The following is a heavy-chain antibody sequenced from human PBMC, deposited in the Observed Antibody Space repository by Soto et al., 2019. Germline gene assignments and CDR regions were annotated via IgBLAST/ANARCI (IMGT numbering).Heavy chain of an antibody. CDR3: AREPYHYDSSGYYDC. V-gene: IGHV4-31*03. Sequence: QSLTCTVSVGSTTSGGCYWNWIRQHPGKVLEWIGYIHHSGSNYHNPSLESRVTMSIDTSKHQISLKLSSVTAADTAIYYCAREPYHYDSSGYYDCFGQGTLVTVSS. CDR2: IHHSGSN. J-gene: IGHJ4*02. D-gene: IGHD3-22*01. CDR1: VGSTTSGGCY.